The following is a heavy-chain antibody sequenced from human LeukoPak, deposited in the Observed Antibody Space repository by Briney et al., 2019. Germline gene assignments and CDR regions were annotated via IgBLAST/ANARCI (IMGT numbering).Heavy chain of an antibody. J-gene: IGHJ3*02. CDR1: GFTVSSNY. D-gene: IGHD3-22*01. Sequence: GGSLRLSCAASGFTVSSNYMGWVRQAPGKGLEWVSVLYSGGSTYYPDSVKGRFTISRDNSQNTLNLQMDGLRPEDTAVYYCARLSDSSIYGAFDIWGHGTMVTVSS. CDR3: ARLSDSSIYGAFDI. V-gene: IGHV3-66*02. CDR2: LYSGGST.